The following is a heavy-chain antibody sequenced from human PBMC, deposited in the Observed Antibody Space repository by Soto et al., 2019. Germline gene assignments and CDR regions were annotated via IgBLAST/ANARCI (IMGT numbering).Heavy chain of an antibody. J-gene: IGHJ6*02. V-gene: IGHV1-8*01. CDR1: GYTFTSYD. Sequence: ASVKVSCKASGYTFTSYDINWVRQATGQGLEWMGWMNPNSGNTGYAQKFQGRVTMTRNTSISTAYMELSSLRSEDTAVYYCARGLSMGYYYYYYGMDVWGQGTTVTV. CDR3: ARGLSMGYYYYYYGMDV. D-gene: IGHD3-16*01. CDR2: MNPNSGNT.